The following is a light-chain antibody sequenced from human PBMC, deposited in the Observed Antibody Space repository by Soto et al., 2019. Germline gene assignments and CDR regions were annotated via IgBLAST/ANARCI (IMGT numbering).Light chain of an antibody. CDR3: SSYAGSNNVV. J-gene: IGLJ2*01. CDR1: SSDVGGYNY. Sequence: QSALTQPPSASGSPGQSVTISCTGTSSDVGGYNYVSWYQQHPGKAPKLMIYEVSKRPSGVPDRFSSSKSGNTASLTVSGLQAEDEADYYCSSYAGSNNVVFGGGTKL. CDR2: EVS. V-gene: IGLV2-8*01.